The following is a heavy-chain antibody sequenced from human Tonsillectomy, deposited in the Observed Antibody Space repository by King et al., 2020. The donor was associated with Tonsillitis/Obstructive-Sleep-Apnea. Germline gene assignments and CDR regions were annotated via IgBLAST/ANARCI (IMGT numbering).Heavy chain of an antibody. V-gene: IGHV1-69*01. J-gene: IGHJ6*03. CDR2: IIPILGTA. Sequence: QLVQSGAEVKKPGSSVKVSCKASGGTFSSYAINWVRQAPGQGLEWMGGIIPILGTANYAPKFQGRVTITADESTGTAYMELSSLRSEDTAVYYCARATTVTTDYYYSYMDVWGKGTTVTVSS. D-gene: IGHD4-11*01. CDR1: GGTFSSYA. CDR3: ARATTVTTDYYYSYMDV.